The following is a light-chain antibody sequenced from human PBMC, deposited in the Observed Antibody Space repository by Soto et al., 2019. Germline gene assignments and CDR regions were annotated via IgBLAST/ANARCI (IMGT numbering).Light chain of an antibody. J-gene: IGKJ2*01. CDR3: QQSNSYSGT. V-gene: IGKV1-5*01. CDR1: QSISSW. Sequence: DIQMTQSPSTLSASVGDRVTITCRASQSISSWLAWYQQKPGKAPKLLIYDASSLESGVPSRFSGSGSGTHSSLTISSLQPDDFAPYYCQQSNSYSGTFGQGTKLEIK. CDR2: DAS.